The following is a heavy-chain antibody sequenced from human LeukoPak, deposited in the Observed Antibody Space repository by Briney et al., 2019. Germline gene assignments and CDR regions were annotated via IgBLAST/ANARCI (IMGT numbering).Heavy chain of an antibody. CDR2: IIPIFGTA. CDR1: GGTFSSYA. J-gene: IGHJ3*02. V-gene: IGHV1-69*05. CDR3: AREATTGYAFDI. Sequence: ASVKVSCKASGGTFSSYAISWLRQAPGQGLEWMGGIIPIFGTANYAQKFQGRVTITTDESTSTAYMELSSLRSEDTAVYYCAREATTGYAFDIWGQGTMVTVSS. D-gene: IGHD1-26*01.